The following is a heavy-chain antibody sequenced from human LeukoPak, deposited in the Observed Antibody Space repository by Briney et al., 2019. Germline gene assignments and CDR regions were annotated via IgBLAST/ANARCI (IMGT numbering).Heavy chain of an antibody. Sequence: TASETLSLTCAVYGGSFSGYHWSWIPQPPGKGLEGIGKLNHSGSTHYNPSLKSRVTITVDTTKNQFSLKLRSVTAAATAVYYCARRKPSRKSGSSRWRNWFEPWGQGTLVTVSS. V-gene: IGHV4-34*01. D-gene: IGHD6-13*01. CDR2: LNHSGST. CDR3: ARRKPSRKSGSSRWRNWFEP. CDR1: GGSFSGYH. J-gene: IGHJ5*02.